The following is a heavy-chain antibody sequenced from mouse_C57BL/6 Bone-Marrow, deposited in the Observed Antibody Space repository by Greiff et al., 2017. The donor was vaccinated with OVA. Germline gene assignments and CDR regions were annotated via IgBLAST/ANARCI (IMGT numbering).Heavy chain of an antibody. CDR3: ARGSDYGSSYVYAMDY. CDR2: ISSGSSTI. V-gene: IGHV5-17*01. J-gene: IGHJ4*01. Sequence: EVHLVESGGGLVKPGGSLKLSCAASGFTFSDYGMHWVRQAPEKGLEWVAYISSGSSTIYYADTVKGRFTISRDNAKNTLFLQMTSLRSEDTAMYYCARGSDYGSSYVYAMDYWGQGTSVTVSS. D-gene: IGHD1-1*01. CDR1: GFTFSDYG.